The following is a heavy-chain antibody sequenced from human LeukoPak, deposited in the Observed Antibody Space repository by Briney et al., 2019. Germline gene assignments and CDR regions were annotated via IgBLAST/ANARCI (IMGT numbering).Heavy chain of an antibody. V-gene: IGHV3-30*18. Sequence: PGGSLRLSFAASGFPFNSFGMDWVRQAPGKGLEWVAVISYDGSDKYYAGSVKGRFTISRDNSKNTLYLQMNSRRAEDMAVYYCAKGLTTVTSDYWGQGTLVTVSS. CDR1: GFPFNSFG. J-gene: IGHJ4*02. CDR2: ISYDGSDK. CDR3: AKGLTTVTSDY. D-gene: IGHD4-17*01.